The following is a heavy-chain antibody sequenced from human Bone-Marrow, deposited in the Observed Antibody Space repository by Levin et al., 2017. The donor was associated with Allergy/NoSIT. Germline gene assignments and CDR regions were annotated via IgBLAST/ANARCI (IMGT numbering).Heavy chain of an antibody. CDR1: GGSISSIEHY. CDR2: IYYSGNT. Sequence: SETLSLTCTVSGGSISSIEHYWAWIRQPPGKALEWIGAIYYSGNTYYNPSLQSRATISVDTSENQFALKLNSVTAADTAVYYCVRHGNDVVVVAATRTLGTFDIWGQGTMVTVSS. D-gene: IGHD2-15*01. CDR3: VRHGNDVVVVAATRTLGTFDI. J-gene: IGHJ3*02. V-gene: IGHV4-39*01.